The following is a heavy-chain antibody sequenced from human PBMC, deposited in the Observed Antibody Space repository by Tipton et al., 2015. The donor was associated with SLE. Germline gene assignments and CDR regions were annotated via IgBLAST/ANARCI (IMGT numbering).Heavy chain of an antibody. CDR3: ARSFGVVTYFDY. J-gene: IGHJ4*02. Sequence: GSLRLSCAASGFTVSSNYMSWVRQAPGKGLEWVSVIYIGGSTYYSDSVKGRFTISRDNSKNTLYLQMNSLRAEDTAVYYCARSFGVVTYFDYWGQGTLVTVSS. V-gene: IGHV3-66*02. CDR2: IYIGGST. D-gene: IGHD3-3*01. CDR1: GFTVSSNY.